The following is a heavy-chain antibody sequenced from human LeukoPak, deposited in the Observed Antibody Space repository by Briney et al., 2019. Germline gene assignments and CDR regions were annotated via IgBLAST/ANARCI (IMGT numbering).Heavy chain of an antibody. CDR2: IYRGGST. D-gene: IGHD3-22*01. V-gene: IGHV3-53*05. CDR1: GFTVSSNY. J-gene: IGHJ1*01. CDR3: ARAYDSSGYYPEYFQH. Sequence: GGSLRLSCAASGFTVSSNYMSWVRRAPGKGLEWVSIIYRGGSTFYADSVKGRFTISRDNSKNTLYLQMNSLRPEDTAVYYCARAYDSSGYYPEYFQHWGQGTLVTVSS.